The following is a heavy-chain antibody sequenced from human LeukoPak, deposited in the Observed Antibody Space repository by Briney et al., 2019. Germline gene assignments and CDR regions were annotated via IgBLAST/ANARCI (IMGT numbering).Heavy chain of an antibody. J-gene: IGHJ6*02. V-gene: IGHV5-51*01. CDR1: GYSFTSYW. CDR3: AVLNYGGNSGWGMDV. CDR2: IYPSDSDT. D-gene: IGHD4-23*01. Sequence: GESLKISCKGSGYSFTSYWIGWVRQMPGKGLEWMGIIYPSDSDTRYSPSFQGQVTISADKSISTAYLQWSSLKASDTAMYYCAVLNYGGNSGWGMDVWGQGTTVTVSS.